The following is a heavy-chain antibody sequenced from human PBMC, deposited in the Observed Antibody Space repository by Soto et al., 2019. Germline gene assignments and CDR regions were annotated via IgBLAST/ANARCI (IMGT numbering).Heavy chain of an antibody. J-gene: IGHJ3*02. CDR3: VGLKFDFLPAYYAFDI. V-gene: IGHV4-59*08. Sequence: SETLSLTCTVSRGSINSHYWSWIRQSPGKGLEYIGYISYSGSTNYNPSLKSRLTISVDTSKNQFSLKLTSVTAADTAVYYCVGLKFDFLPAYYAFDIWGQGTMVIGSS. CDR1: RGSINSHY. CDR2: ISYSGST. D-gene: IGHD3-9*01.